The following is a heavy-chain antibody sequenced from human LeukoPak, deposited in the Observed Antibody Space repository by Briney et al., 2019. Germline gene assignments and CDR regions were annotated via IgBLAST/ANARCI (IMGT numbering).Heavy chain of an antibody. CDR2: TSSDGSKK. Sequence: PGGSLRLSCAASGFTFSIYAMHWVRQTPGKGLEWVAVTSSDGSKKYYADSVKGRFTISRDNSKNTLSLQMSSLRAEDTAVYYCARGGGLDVWGQGATVTVSS. CDR3: ARGGGLDV. D-gene: IGHD3-16*01. J-gene: IGHJ6*02. V-gene: IGHV3-30*04. CDR1: GFTFSIYA.